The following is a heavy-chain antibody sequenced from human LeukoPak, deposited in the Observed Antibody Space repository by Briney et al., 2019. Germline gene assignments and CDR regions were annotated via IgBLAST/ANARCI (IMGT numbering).Heavy chain of an antibody. V-gene: IGHV3-23*01. J-gene: IGHJ4*02. D-gene: IGHD3-16*01. Sequence: PGGSLRLSCAASGFTFSSYAMSWVRQAPGKGLEWVSVISGGGGGTYYADSVKGRFTISRDNSKNTLYLQMNSLRAEVTAVYYCAKAGPRKDYEVDYWGQGTLVTVSS. CDR3: AKAGPRKDYEVDY. CDR1: GFTFSSYA. CDR2: ISGGGGGT.